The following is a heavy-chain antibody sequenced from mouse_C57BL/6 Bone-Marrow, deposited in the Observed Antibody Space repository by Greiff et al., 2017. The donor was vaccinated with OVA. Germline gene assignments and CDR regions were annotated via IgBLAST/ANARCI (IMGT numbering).Heavy chain of an antibody. V-gene: IGHV1-59*01. J-gene: IGHJ3*01. CDR1: GYTFTSYW. CDR3: ARYEAWFAY. D-gene: IGHD2-3*01. CDR2: IDPSDSYT. Sequence: QVQLQQPGAELVRPGTSVKLSCKASGYTFTSYWMHWVKQRPGQGLEWIGVIDPSDSYTNYNQKFKGKATLTVDTSSSTAYMQLSSLTSEGSAVYYCARYEAWFAYWGQGTLVTVSA.